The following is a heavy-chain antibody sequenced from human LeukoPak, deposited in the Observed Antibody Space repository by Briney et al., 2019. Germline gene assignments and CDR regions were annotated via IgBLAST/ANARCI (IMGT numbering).Heavy chain of an antibody. V-gene: IGHV4-34*01. CDR3: ARGPRSSGYVDY. D-gene: IGHD3-22*01. Sequence: PSETLSLTCAVYGGSFSGYYWSWVRQPPGKGLEWGGEINHSGSTNYNPSLKSRVTISVDTSKNQFSLKLSSVTAADTAVYYCARGPRSSGYVDYWGQGTLVTVSS. CDR2: INHSGST. CDR1: GGSFSGYY. J-gene: IGHJ4*02.